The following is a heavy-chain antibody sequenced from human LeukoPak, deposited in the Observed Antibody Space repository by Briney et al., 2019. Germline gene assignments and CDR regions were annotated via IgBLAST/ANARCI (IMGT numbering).Heavy chain of an antibody. CDR1: GYTFTGYY. J-gene: IGHJ5*02. Sequence: ASVKVSCKASGYTFTGYYMHWVRQAPGQGLEWMGWINPNSGGTNYAQKFQGRVTMTRDTSISTAYMELSRLRSDDTAVYYCARTRIAVVRLDPWGQGTLVTVSS. V-gene: IGHV1-2*02. CDR2: INPNSGGT. CDR3: ARTRIAVVRLDP. D-gene: IGHD6-19*01.